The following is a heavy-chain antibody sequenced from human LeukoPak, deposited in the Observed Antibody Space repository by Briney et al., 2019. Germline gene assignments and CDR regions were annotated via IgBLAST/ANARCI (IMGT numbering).Heavy chain of an antibody. CDR3: VRLRWELLAPYFDH. V-gene: IGHV4-59*01. D-gene: IGHD2-15*01. CDR1: TDSTNTYY. CDR2: IYHSGST. Sequence: SETLSHTSSLSTDSTNTYYWSCSPDSPRTGRESIGHIYHSGSTDYNPSFKSRVTISIDMSKKEFSLKLTSVTVAETAMYYCVRLRWELLAPYFDHWGQGAFVIVSS. J-gene: IGHJ4*02.